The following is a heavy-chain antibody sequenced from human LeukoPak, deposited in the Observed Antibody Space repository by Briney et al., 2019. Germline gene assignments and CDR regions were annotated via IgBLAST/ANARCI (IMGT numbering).Heavy chain of an antibody. CDR2: ISSSSSYI. CDR3: ARDLGGYSGYDSYYYYYGMDV. CDR1: GFTFSSYS. Sequence: GGSLRPSCAASGFTFSSYSMNWVRQAPGKGLEWVSSISSSSSYIYYADSVKGRFTISRDNAKSSLYLQMNSLRAEDTAVYYCARDLGGYSGYDSYYYYYGMDVWGKGTTVTVSS. V-gene: IGHV3-21*01. J-gene: IGHJ6*04. D-gene: IGHD5-12*01.